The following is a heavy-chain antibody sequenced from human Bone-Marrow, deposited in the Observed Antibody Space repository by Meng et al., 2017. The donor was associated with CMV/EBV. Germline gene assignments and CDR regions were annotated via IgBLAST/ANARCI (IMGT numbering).Heavy chain of an antibody. Sequence: FTFSSYHMNWVRQAPGKGLEWVSSISGSGSSIYYVDSVKGRFTVSRDNAKNSLYLQMNSLRAEDTAVYYCAKNEIKSIAAAGTLSSWGQGTLVTVSS. J-gene: IGHJ5*02. V-gene: IGHV3-21*04. CDR2: ISGSGSSI. CDR1: FTFSSYH. CDR3: AKNEIKSIAAAGTLSS. D-gene: IGHD6-13*01.